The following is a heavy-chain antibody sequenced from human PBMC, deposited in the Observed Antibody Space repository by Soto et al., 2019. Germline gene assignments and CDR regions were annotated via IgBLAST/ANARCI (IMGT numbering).Heavy chain of an antibody. CDR2: IKSDGSST. CDR3: ARGRYCSGGSCSDYFMDV. J-gene: IGHJ6*03. D-gene: IGHD2-15*01. Sequence: EVQLVESGGGLVQPGGSLRLSCAASGFSLSGYWMHWVRQTPGRGLVWVPRIKSDGSSTSYGDSVKGRFTISRDNAKNTLYLQMNSLRAEDTAVYYCARGRYCSGGSCSDYFMDVWGKGTTVTDSS. V-gene: IGHV3-74*01. CDR1: GFSLSGYW.